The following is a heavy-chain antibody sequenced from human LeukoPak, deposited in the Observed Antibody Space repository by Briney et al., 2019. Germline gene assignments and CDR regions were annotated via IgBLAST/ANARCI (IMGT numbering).Heavy chain of an antibody. V-gene: IGHV4-34*01. CDR1: GGSFSGYY. J-gene: IGHJ6*03. Sequence: SETLSVTCAVYGGSFSGYYWSWIRQPPGKGLEWIGEINHSGSTNYNPSLESRITISVDTSKNQFSLKLSSVTAADTAVYYCARNYYDSSGYTRYYYYMDVWGKGTTVTVSS. CDR3: ARNYYDSSGYTRYYYYMDV. CDR2: INHSGST. D-gene: IGHD3-22*01.